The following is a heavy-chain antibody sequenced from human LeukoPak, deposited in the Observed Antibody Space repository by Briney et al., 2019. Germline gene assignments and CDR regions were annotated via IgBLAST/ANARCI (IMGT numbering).Heavy chain of an antibody. J-gene: IGHJ4*02. CDR1: GFTFGDYA. Sequence: QAGGSLRLSCAASGFTFGDYAMSWFRQAPGKGLEWVGFIRSKTYGGSTQYAASVKGRFTISRDDSKSIAYLQMDSLKTEDTAVYYCTRVRDYDTSEGFVYWGQGTLVTVSS. V-gene: IGHV3-49*03. CDR2: IRSKTYGGST. CDR3: TRVRDYDTSEGFVY. D-gene: IGHD3-22*01.